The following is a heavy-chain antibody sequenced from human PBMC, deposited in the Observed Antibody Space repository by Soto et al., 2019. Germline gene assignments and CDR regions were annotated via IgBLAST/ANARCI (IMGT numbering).Heavy chain of an antibody. Sequence: SVKVSCKASGGTFSSYAISWVRQAPGQGLEWMGGIIPIFGTANYAQKFQGRVTITADESTSTAYMELSSLRAEGTAVYYCARGALPGTFAYWGQGSLVTVSS. CDR3: ARGALPGTFAY. D-gene: IGHD6-13*01. CDR2: IIPIFGTA. J-gene: IGHJ4*02. CDR1: GGTFSSYA. V-gene: IGHV1-69*13.